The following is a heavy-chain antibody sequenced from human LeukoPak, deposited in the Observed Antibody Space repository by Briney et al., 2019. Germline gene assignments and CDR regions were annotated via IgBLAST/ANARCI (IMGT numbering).Heavy chain of an antibody. Sequence: SETLSLTCTVSGCSISSGDYYWSWIRQPPGKGLECIGYIYHSGSTYYNPSLKSRVTISVDTSKNQFSLKLSSVTAADTAVYYCARIPPIYGDYSDYWGQGTLVTVSS. D-gene: IGHD4-17*01. J-gene: IGHJ4*02. CDR1: GCSISSGDYY. CDR3: ARIPPIYGDYSDY. CDR2: IYHSGST. V-gene: IGHV4-30-4*01.